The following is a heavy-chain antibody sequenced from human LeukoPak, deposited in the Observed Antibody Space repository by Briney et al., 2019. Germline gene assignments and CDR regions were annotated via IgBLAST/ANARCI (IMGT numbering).Heavy chain of an antibody. V-gene: IGHV3-7*01. D-gene: IGHD6-13*01. CDR1: GFTFSDYW. J-gene: IGHJ4*02. CDR3: KSGGAAPGSFDN. CDR2: IKYDGDEE. Sequence: GGSLRLSCAASGFTFSDYWMSWMRQAPGKGLEWVANIKYDGDEEYYVDSVKGRFTISRDNAKNSLCLQLNSLRVEDTAVYYCKSGGAAPGSFDNWGQGTLVTVSP.